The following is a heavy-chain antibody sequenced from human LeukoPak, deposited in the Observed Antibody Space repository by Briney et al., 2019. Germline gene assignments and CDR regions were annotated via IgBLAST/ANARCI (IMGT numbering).Heavy chain of an antibody. J-gene: IGHJ4*02. V-gene: IGHV1-8*03. Sequence: ASVKVSCKASGYTFTNYRINWVRQAPGQGLEWVGWINPNSDDRGYAQKFQGRVTITRDTSRTTAYMELRSLRSEDTAVYFCARTTSFTASGYDYWGQGTLVTVSS. D-gene: IGHD6-25*01. CDR1: GYTFTNYR. CDR2: INPNSDDR. CDR3: ARTTSFTASGYDY.